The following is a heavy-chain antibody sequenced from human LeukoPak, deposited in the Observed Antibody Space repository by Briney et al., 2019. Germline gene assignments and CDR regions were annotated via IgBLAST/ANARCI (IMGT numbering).Heavy chain of an antibody. J-gene: IGHJ6*02. D-gene: IGHD1-7*01. CDR2: IYSGGST. V-gene: IGHV3-53*01. Sequence: GGSLRLSCAASGFTVSSNYMSWVRQAPGKGLKWVSVIYSGGSTYYADSVKGRFTISRDNSKNTLYLRMNSLRAEDTAVYYCARDLRVTGTMVDYYYGLDVWGQGTTVTVSS. CDR3: ARDLRVTGTMVDYYYGLDV. CDR1: GFTVSSNY.